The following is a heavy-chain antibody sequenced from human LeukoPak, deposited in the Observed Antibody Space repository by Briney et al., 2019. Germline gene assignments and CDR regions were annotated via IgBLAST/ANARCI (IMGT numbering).Heavy chain of an antibody. Sequence: SETLSLTCTVSGVSTTNGIYYWAWIRQSPGKGLEWIGSVHNVGSTYYNLSLRSRVTMSIDTSKNQFSLRLNSVTAADTAVYYCAKTRDDLLVGHIDYWGQGTLVTVSS. CDR2: VHNVGST. J-gene: IGHJ4*02. CDR1: GVSTTNGIYY. CDR3: AKTRDDLLVGHIDY. D-gene: IGHD3/OR15-3a*01. V-gene: IGHV4-39*01.